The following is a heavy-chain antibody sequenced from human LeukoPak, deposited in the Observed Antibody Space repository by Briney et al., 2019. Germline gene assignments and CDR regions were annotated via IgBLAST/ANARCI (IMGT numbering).Heavy chain of an antibody. J-gene: IGHJ4*02. D-gene: IGHD3-10*01. CDR1: GGSINSYY. Sequence: SETLSLTCTVSGGSINSYYWSWIRQPPGKGLEWIGYIHYTGSTNYNPSLKSRVTISVDTSKNQFSLNLNSVTAADTAVYYFARQGQAGLAHFDCWGQGTLVTVSS. CDR3: ARQGQAGLAHFDC. V-gene: IGHV4-59*08. CDR2: IHYTGST.